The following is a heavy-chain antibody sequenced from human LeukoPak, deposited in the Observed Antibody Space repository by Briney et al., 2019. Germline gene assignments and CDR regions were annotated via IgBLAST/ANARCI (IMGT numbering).Heavy chain of an antibody. CDR1: GFTFSSYA. D-gene: IGHD3-22*01. V-gene: IGHV3-23*01. CDR3: AKDPPSYDSSGYSYYFDY. Sequence: GGSLRLSCAASGFTFSSYAMSWVRQAPGKGLEWVSAISGSGGSTYYADSVKARFTISRDNSKNTLYLQMNSLRAEDTAVYYCAKDPPSYDSSGYSYYFDYWGQGTLVTVSS. CDR2: ISGSGGST. J-gene: IGHJ4*02.